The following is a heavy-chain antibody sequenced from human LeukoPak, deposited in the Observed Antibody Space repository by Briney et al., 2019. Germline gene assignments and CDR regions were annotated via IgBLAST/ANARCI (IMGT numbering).Heavy chain of an antibody. CDR3: ARRPYSSSWYWDY. CDR2: IYYSGNT. Sequence: PSETLSLTCTVSGGSITCGGFCWSWIRQHPGKGLEWIGHIYYSGNTYYNPSLKSRVLMSVDTSKNQFSLKLSSVTAADTAVYYCARRPYSSSWYWDYWGQGTLVTVSS. D-gene: IGHD6-13*01. V-gene: IGHV4-31*03. J-gene: IGHJ4*02. CDR1: GGSITCGGFC.